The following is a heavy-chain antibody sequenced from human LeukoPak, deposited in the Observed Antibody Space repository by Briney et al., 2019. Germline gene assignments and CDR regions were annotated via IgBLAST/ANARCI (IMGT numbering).Heavy chain of an antibody. J-gene: IGHJ6*02. Sequence: AGGSLRLSCAASGFTFSSYTMTWVRQAPGKGLEWVSAISGSGNNIHYADSVKGRFTISRDNSKNTLYLQMSSLRAEDTAVYYCAKASKRSYYYYYGVGVWGQGTTVTLSS. D-gene: IGHD1-1*01. V-gene: IGHV3-23*01. CDR3: AKASKRSYYYYYGVGV. CDR1: GFTFSSYT. CDR2: ISGSGNNI.